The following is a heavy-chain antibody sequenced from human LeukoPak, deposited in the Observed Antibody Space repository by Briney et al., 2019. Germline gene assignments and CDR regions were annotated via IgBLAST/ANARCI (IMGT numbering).Heavy chain of an antibody. Sequence: GESLKISCKGSGYSFTSYWIGWVRQMPGKGLEWMGIIYPGDSDTRYSPSFQGQVTISADKSISTAYLQWSSLKASDTAVYYCARHHRDEYSSYGPIDYWGQGTLVTVSS. CDR2: IYPGDSDT. CDR3: ARHHRDEYSSYGPIDY. CDR1: GYSFTSYW. D-gene: IGHD6-6*01. J-gene: IGHJ4*02. V-gene: IGHV5-51*01.